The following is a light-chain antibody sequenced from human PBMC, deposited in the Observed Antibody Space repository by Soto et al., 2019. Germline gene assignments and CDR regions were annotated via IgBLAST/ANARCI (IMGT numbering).Light chain of an antibody. CDR1: QSVSNNY. J-gene: IGKJ2*01. Sequence: EVVLTQSPGTLSLSPGERATLSCRASQSVSNNYFAWYQQKPGQAPRLLIFGSSDRATGIPDRFSGSVSGTDFTLTISRLEPEDFAVYYWQQYGSSPPYTFGQGTKLEIK. CDR3: QQYGSSPPYT. CDR2: GSS. V-gene: IGKV3-20*01.